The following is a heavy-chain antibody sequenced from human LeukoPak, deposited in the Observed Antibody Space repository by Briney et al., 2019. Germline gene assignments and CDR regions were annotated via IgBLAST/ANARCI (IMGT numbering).Heavy chain of an antibody. CDR1: GGSVSSGSYY. J-gene: IGHJ4*02. V-gene: IGHV4-61*01. Sequence: SETLSLTCTVSGGSVSSGSYYWSWIRQPPGKGLEWIGYVYYSGGTNYNPSLKSRVTISVDTSKNQFSLKLSSVTAADTAVYYCARHMIYSYGYSSFDYWGQGTLVTVSS. D-gene: IGHD5-18*01. CDR2: VYYSGGT. CDR3: ARHMIYSYGYSSFDY.